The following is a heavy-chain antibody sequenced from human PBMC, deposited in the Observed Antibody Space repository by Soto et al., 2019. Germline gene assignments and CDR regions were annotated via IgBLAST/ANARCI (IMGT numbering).Heavy chain of an antibody. Sequence: QITLKESGPTLVKPTQTLTLTCTVSGFSVSARGVGVGWIRQPPGKALEWLGIIYWNDDKRYSPSLKSRLTITKYTSKNQVVLTMTTMDPVDTATYYCAHSPWGAAPDYWGQGTLVTVSS. J-gene: IGHJ4*02. CDR3: AHSPWGAAPDY. V-gene: IGHV2-5*01. D-gene: IGHD3-16*01. CDR1: GFSVSARGVG. CDR2: IYWNDDK.